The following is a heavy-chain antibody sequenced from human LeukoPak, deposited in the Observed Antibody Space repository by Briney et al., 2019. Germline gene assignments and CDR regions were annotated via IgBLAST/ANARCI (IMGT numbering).Heavy chain of an antibody. J-gene: IGHJ3*02. D-gene: IGHD3-22*01. Sequence: SETLSLTCTVSGGSISSGSYYWSWIRQPAGKGLEWIGRIYTSGSTNYNPSLKSRVTISVDTSKNQFSLKLSSVTAADTAVYYCASDTMTPYAFDIWGRGTMVTVSS. V-gene: IGHV4-61*02. CDR3: ASDTMTPYAFDI. CDR2: IYTSGST. CDR1: GGSISSGSYY.